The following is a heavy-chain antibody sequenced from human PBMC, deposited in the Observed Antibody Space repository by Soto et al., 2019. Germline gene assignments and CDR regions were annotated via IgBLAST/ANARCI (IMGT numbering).Heavy chain of an antibody. Sequence: EVQLVETGGGLIQPGGSLRLSCAASGLTVSNNYISWVRQAPGKGLGRVSVIYSDGTTYYADSLKGRFTISRDNSKNTQYLQRNSLRADDTAVYYWAREARGLKGDAFDIWGQRTMVTVSS. CDR1: GLTVSNNY. CDR2: IYSDGTT. CDR3: AREARGLKGDAFDI. D-gene: IGHD3-16*01. V-gene: IGHV3-53*02. J-gene: IGHJ3*02.